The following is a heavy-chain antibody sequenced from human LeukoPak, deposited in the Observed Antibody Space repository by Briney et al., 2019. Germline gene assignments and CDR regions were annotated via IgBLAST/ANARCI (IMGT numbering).Heavy chain of an antibody. CDR3: ARGTYGDY. Sequence: GASVKVSCKASGYTFTNYGITWVRQAPGQGLEWMGWISTYNANTNYAHNLQGRVTMSTATSTSTAYMELTSLSSDDTAVYYCARGTYGDYWGQGTLVTVSS. D-gene: IGHD3-16*01. J-gene: IGHJ4*02. CDR2: ISTYNANT. CDR1: GYTFTNYG. V-gene: IGHV1-18*01.